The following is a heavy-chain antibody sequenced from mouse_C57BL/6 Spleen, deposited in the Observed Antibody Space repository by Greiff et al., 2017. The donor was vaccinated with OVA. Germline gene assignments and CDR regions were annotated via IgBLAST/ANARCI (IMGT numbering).Heavy chain of an antibody. D-gene: IGHD3-2*02. CDR1: GFSLSTFGMG. J-gene: IGHJ2*01. Sequence: QVTLKVCGPGILQPSQTLSLSCSFSGFSLSTFGMGVGWIRQPSGKGLEWLAHIWWGGDKYYNPALKSRLTISKDTSKNQVFLKLANVDTADTATYYCARMEAQATYFDYWGQGTTLTVSS. CDR3: ARMEAQATYFDY. CDR2: IWWGGDK. V-gene: IGHV8-8*01.